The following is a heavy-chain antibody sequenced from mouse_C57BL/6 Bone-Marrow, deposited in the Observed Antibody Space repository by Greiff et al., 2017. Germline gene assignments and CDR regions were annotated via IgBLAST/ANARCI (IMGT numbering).Heavy chain of an antibody. Sequence: QVQLKESGAELVKPGASVKISCKASGYAFSSYWMNWVKQRPGKGLEWIGQIYPGDGDTNYNGKFKGKATLTADKSSSTAYMQLSSLTSEDSAVYFCASGYYGSSYGWYCDVWGTGTTVTVSS. J-gene: IGHJ1*03. V-gene: IGHV1-80*01. CDR1: GYAFSSYW. CDR2: IYPGDGDT. D-gene: IGHD1-1*01. CDR3: ASGYYGSSYGWYCDV.